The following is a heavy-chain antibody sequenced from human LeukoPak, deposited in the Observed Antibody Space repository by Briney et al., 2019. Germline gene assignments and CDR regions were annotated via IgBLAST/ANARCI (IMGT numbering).Heavy chain of an antibody. CDR1: GGSFSFYY. CDR2: INHSGSS. CDR3: ARRSQDFDF. J-gene: IGHJ4*02. Sequence: SETLSLTCAVDGGSFSFYYWSWVRQTPGKGLEWIGEINHSGSSNYNPSLKSRVTISVDTSKNQFSLKLNSVTAADTAVYYCARRSQDFDFWGQGILVTVSA. V-gene: IGHV4-34*01.